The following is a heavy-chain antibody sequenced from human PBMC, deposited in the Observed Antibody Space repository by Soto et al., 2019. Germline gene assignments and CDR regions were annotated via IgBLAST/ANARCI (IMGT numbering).Heavy chain of an antibody. CDR1: GFTFSSYG. CDR3: AREDGYYYDSSGYYGY. CDR2: IWYDGSNK. Sequence: GGSLRLSCAASGFTFSSYGMHWVRQAPGKGLEWVAVIWYDGSNKYYADSVKGRFTISRDNSKNTLYLQMNSLRAGDTAVYYCAREDGYYYDSSGYYGYWGQGTLVTVSS. J-gene: IGHJ4*02. V-gene: IGHV3-33*01. D-gene: IGHD3-22*01.